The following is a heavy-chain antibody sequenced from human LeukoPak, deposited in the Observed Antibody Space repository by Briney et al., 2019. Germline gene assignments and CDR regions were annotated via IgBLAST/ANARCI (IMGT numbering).Heavy chain of an antibody. CDR3: GRDFGLTGTKRSFDI. Sequence: KAGGSLRLSCAASGFTFSTYDMNWVRQAPGKGLEWVSSISSRSSSIYYADSVKGRFTISRDNAKNSLDLQMSSLRAEDTAVYYCGRDFGLTGTKRSFDIWGQGTMVTVSS. V-gene: IGHV3-21*04. CDR1: GFTFSTYD. J-gene: IGHJ3*02. CDR2: ISSRSSSI. D-gene: IGHD1-7*01.